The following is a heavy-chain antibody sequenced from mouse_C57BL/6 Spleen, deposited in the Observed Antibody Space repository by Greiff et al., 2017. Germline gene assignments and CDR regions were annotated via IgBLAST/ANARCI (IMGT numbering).Heavy chain of an antibody. Sequence: VKVVESGAELAKPGASVKLSCKASGYTFTSYWMHWVKQRPGQGLEWIGYINPSSGYTKYNQKFKDKATLTADKSSSTAYMQLSSLTYEDSAVYYCARGDGSSYGWFAYWGQGTLVTVSA. CDR2: INPSSGYT. D-gene: IGHD1-1*01. V-gene: IGHV1-7*01. CDR1: GYTFTSYW. CDR3: ARGDGSSYGWFAY. J-gene: IGHJ3*01.